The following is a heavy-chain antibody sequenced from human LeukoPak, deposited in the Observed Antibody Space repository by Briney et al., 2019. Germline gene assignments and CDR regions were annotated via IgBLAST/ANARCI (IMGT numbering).Heavy chain of an antibody. CDR1: GYIFTSYW. CDR3: ARLGAMIVVAGAFDI. D-gene: IGHD3-22*01. Sequence: GESLKISCKGSGYIFTSYWIGWVRQMPGKGLEWMGIIYPGDSDTSYSPSFQGQVTISADKSISTAYLQWSSLKASDTAMYYCARLGAMIVVAGAFDIWGQGTMVTVSS. V-gene: IGHV5-51*01. CDR2: IYPGDSDT. J-gene: IGHJ3*02.